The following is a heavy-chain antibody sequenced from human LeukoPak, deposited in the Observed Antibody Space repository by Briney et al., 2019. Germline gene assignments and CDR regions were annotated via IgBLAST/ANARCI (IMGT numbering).Heavy chain of an antibody. J-gene: IGHJ5*02. D-gene: IGHD2-2*01. Sequence: SETLSLTCTISGGYISSYYWSWIRRPPGKGLEWIGYIYYSGNTNYNPSLKSRVTISVDTSKNQFSLKLSSVTAADTAVYYCARATADCSSTSCYLNWFDPWGQGTLVTVSS. V-gene: IGHV4-59*01. CDR3: ARATADCSSTSCYLNWFDP. CDR1: GGYISSYY. CDR2: IYYSGNT.